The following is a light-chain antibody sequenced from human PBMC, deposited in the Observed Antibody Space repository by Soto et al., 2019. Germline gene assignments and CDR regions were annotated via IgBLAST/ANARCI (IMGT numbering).Light chain of an antibody. CDR2: EVS. CDR3: CSYAGSSTFLFV. CDR1: SSDIGSYNL. J-gene: IGLJ1*01. V-gene: IGLV2-23*02. Sequence: QSVLTQPASVSGSPGQSITISCTGTSSDIGSYNLVSWYQQHPGKAPKLMIYEVSKRPSGVSNRFSGSKSGNTASLTISWLQAEDEADYYCCSYAGSSTFLFVFGTGIKVTVL.